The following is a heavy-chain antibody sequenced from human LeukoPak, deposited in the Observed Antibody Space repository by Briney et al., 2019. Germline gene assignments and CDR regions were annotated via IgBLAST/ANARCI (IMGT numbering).Heavy chain of an antibody. J-gene: IGHJ4*02. CDR2: ISGDGSST. Sequence: PGGSLRLSCATSGFTFSNYWMHWVRQAPGKGLVWVSRISGDGSSTTYADSVKGRFTISRDNARHTMYLQMNGLRAEDTAVYYCGAATSASFDYWGQGSLVTVSS. CDR1: GFTFSNYW. D-gene: IGHD6-25*01. V-gene: IGHV3-74*01. CDR3: GAATSASFDY.